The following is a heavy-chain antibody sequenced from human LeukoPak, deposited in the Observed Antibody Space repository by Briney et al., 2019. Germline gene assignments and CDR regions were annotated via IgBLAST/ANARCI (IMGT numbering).Heavy chain of an antibody. V-gene: IGHV7-4-1*02. CDR1: GYTFTSYA. J-gene: IGHJ4*02. CDR3: ARGVSNPIVGARVDY. Sequence: ASVKVSCKASGYTFTSYAMNWVRQAPGQGLEWMGWINTNTGNPTYAQGFTGRFVSSLDTSVSTAYLQISSLKAEDTAVYYCARGVSNPIVGARVDYWGQGTLVTVSS. D-gene: IGHD1-26*01. CDR2: INTNTGNP.